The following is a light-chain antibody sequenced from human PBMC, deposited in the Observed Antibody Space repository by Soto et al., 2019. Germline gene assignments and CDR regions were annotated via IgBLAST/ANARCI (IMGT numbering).Light chain of an antibody. V-gene: IGLV2-18*02. CDR3: NSYTLSGTYV. J-gene: IGLJ1*01. CDR2: EGS. CDR1: SSDVGSYNG. Sequence: SALTQAPSVSGSPGQSVTISCTGTSSDVGSYNGVSWYQQPPGTAPSLIIYEGSTRPSGVPDRFSGSKSGNTASLTISGLQAEDEADYYCNSYTLSGTYVFGTGTKVTVL.